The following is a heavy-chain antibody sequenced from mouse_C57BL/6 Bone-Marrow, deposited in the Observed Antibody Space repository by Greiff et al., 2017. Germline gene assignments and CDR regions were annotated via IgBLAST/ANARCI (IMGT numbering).Heavy chain of an antibody. CDR2: IDPSDSYT. Sequence: VQLQQPGAELVRPGTSVKLSCKASGYTFTSYWMHWVKQRPGQGLEWIGVIDPSDSYTNYNQKLKGKATLTVDTSSSTAYMQLSILTSEDSAVYYCARGGRPAWFAYWGQGTLVTVSA. D-gene: IGHD1-1*02. V-gene: IGHV1-59*01. CDR1: GYTFTSYW. CDR3: ARGGRPAWFAY. J-gene: IGHJ3*01.